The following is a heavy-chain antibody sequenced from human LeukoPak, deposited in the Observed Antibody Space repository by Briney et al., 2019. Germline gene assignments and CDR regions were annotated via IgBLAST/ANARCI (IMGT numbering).Heavy chain of an antibody. CDR1: GGSISGYY. CDR2: IYYSGST. V-gene: IGHV4-59*08. J-gene: IGHJ2*01. Sequence: SETLSLTCTVSGGSISGYYWSWIRQPPGKGLEWIGYIYYSGSTNYNPSLKSRVTISVDTSKNQFSLKLSSVTAADTAVYYCARRVAVAGNWYFDLWGRGTLVTVSS. D-gene: IGHD6-19*01. CDR3: ARRVAVAGNWYFDL.